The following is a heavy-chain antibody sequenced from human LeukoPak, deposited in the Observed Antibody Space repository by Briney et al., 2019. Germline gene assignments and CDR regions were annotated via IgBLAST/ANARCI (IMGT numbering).Heavy chain of an antibody. V-gene: IGHV3-21*01. J-gene: IGHJ3*02. Sequence: GGSLRLSCAASGFTFSSYSMNWVRQAPGKGLEWVSSISSSSSSYIYYADSVKGRFTISRDNAKNSLYLQMNSLRAEDTAVHYCASTLYDFWSGYAFDIWGQGTMVTVSS. D-gene: IGHD3-3*01. CDR3: ASTLYDFWSGYAFDI. CDR2: ISSSSSSYI. CDR1: GFTFSSYS.